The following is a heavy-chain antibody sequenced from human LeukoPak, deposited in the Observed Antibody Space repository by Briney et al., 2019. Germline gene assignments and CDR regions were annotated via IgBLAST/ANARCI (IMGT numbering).Heavy chain of an antibody. V-gene: IGHV3-15*01. D-gene: IGHD2-2*01. J-gene: IGHJ4*02. CDR3: TTDRVPAAPLDY. CDR2: IKSKTDGGTT. Sequence: PGGSLRLSCAASGFTFSNAWMSWVRQAPGKGLEWVGRIKSKTDGGTTDYAAPVKGRFTISRDDSKNTLYLQMNSLKTEDTAVYYCTTDRVPAAPLDYWGQGTLVTVSS. CDR1: GFTFSNAW.